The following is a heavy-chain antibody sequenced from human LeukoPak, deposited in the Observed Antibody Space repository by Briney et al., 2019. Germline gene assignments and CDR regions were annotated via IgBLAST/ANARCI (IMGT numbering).Heavy chain of an antibody. CDR3: ASRPADTTWYGVFDY. V-gene: IGHV4-4*07. D-gene: IGHD3-10*01. J-gene: IGHJ4*02. Sequence: SETLSLTCTVSGGSMSSYYWSWIRQPAGKGLEWIGRIYTSGTNYNPSLKSRVTMSVDTSRAQFFLRLSPVTAADTAIYYCASRPADTTWYGVFDYWSQGTLVTVSS. CDR2: IYTSGT. CDR1: GGSMSSYY.